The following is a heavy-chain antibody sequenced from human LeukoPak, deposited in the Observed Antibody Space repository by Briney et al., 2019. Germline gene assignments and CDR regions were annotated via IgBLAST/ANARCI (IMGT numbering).Heavy chain of an antibody. CDR2: IYYSGST. CDR1: GGSISSYY. V-gene: IGHV4-59*01. CDR3: ARGRKTYYYDSSGYYYHDY. Sequence: PSETLSLTCTVSGGSISSYYWSWIRQPPGKGLEWIGYIYYSGSTNYNPSLKSRVTISADTSKNQFSLKLSSVTAADTAVYYRARGRKTYYYDSSGYYYHDYWGQGTLVTVSS. J-gene: IGHJ4*02. D-gene: IGHD3-22*01.